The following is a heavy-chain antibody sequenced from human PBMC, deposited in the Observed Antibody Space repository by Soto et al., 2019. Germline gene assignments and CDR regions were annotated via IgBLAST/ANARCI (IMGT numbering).Heavy chain of an antibody. D-gene: IGHD4-17*01. V-gene: IGHV1-18*01. J-gene: IGHJ6*02. CDR2: ISAYNGNT. CDR3: ARCSPTVTTLYYYYGMDV. CDR1: GYTFTSYG. Sequence: ASVKVSCTASGYTFTSYGISWVRQAPGQGLEWMGWISAYNGNTNYAQKLQGRVTMTTDTSTSTAYMELRSLRSDDTAVYYCARCSPTVTTLYYYYGMDVWGQGTTVTVSS.